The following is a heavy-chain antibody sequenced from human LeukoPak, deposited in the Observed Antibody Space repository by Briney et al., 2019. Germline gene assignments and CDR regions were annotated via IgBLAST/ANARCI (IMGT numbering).Heavy chain of an antibody. V-gene: IGHV3-33*01. CDR3: ARDELGYCSSTSCYPFDY. Sequence: PGGSLRLSCAASGFTVSSYGMHWVRQAPGKGLEWVAVIWYDGSNKYYADSVKGRFTISRDNSKNTFYLQMNSLRAEDTAVYYCARDELGYCSSTSCYPFDYWGQGTLVTVSS. D-gene: IGHD2-2*01. CDR1: GFTVSSYG. J-gene: IGHJ4*02. CDR2: IWYDGSNK.